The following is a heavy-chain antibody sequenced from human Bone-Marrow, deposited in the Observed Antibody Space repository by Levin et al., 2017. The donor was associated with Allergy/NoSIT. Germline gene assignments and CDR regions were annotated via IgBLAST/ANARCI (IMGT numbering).Heavy chain of an antibody. CDR2: ITSGGAT. CDR3: ATSGRHWGPDAFDS. D-gene: IGHD3-10*01. Sequence: GGSLRLSCAASGITVSENYMGWVRQAPGKGLEWVSVITSGGATYYVDSVKGRFTISRDSSKNTLDLQMNSLRDEDTAVYFCATSGRHWGPDAFDSWGQGTVVTVSS. CDR1: GITVSENY. J-gene: IGHJ3*02. V-gene: IGHV3-66*01.